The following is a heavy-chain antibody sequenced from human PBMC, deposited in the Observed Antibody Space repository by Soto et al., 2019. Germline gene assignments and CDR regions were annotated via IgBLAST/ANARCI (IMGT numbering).Heavy chain of an antibody. D-gene: IGHD6-13*01. CDR2: IIPIFGTA. J-gene: IGHJ4*02. Sequence: QVQLVQSGAEVKKPGSSVKVSCKASGGTFSSYAISWVRQAPGQGLEWMGGIIPIFGTANYAQKFLGRVTITADKSTSTAYMELSSLRSEDTAVYYCARERGEQQLVRWYFDYWGQGTLVTVSS. CDR3: ARERGEQQLVRWYFDY. V-gene: IGHV1-69*06. CDR1: GGTFSSYA.